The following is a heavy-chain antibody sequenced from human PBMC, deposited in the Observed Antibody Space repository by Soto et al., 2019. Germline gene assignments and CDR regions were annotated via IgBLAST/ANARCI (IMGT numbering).Heavy chain of an antibody. Sequence: QVQLQESGPGLVKPSQTLSLACTVSGDSISNDFYYWNWIRQHPEKGLECVGYIDYSGNTYYNPSLQSRVSISVDTSKNQFSLNLNSVTAADTAVYYCARSRGRSGSYLAFAIWGQGTLVVVSS. CDR3: ARSRGRSGSYLAFAI. D-gene: IGHD1-26*01. V-gene: IGHV4-31*03. CDR2: IDYSGNT. CDR1: GDSISNDFYY. J-gene: IGHJ3*02.